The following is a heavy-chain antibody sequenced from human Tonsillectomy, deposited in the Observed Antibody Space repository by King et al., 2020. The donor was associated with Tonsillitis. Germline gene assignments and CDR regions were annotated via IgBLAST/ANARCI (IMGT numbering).Heavy chain of an antibody. CDR2: IDYGGST. CDR1: LGSISRNTDY. J-gene: IGHJ3*02. D-gene: IGHD3-9*01. V-gene: IGHV4-39*01. Sequence: QLQLQESGPGLVKPSETLCLTRTVSLGSISRNTDYWGLIRQPPGKWLGWIGNIDYGGSTYYNPSLKRRLTSSVDTSKNQYSRKLSYVTAADTAVYYCARHSNDILTGFYPAFDIWGQGTMVTVSS. CDR3: ARHSNDILTGFYPAFDI.